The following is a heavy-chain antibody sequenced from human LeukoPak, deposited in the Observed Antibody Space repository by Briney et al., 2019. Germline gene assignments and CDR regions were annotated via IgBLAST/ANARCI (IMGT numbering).Heavy chain of an antibody. CDR2: IIPIFGTA. V-gene: IGHV1-69*13. CDR3: ARERSLDDYGDSAWDY. Sequence: WASVKVSCKASGGTFSSYAISWVRQAPGQGLEWMGGIIPIFGTANYAQKFQGRVTITADESTSTAYMELSSLRSEDTAVYYCARERSLDDYGDSAWDYWGQGTLVTVSS. D-gene: IGHD4-17*01. CDR1: GGTFSSYA. J-gene: IGHJ4*02.